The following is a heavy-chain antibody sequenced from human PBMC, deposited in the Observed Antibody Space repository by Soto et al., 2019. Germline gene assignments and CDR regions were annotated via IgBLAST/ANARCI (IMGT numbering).Heavy chain of an antibody. CDR2: INHSGST. V-gene: IGHV4-34*01. CDR1: GGSFSGYY. CDR3: ARAPFDSYIDY. D-gene: IGHD2-21*02. J-gene: IGHJ4*02. Sequence: PSETLSLTCAVYGGSFSGYYWSWIRQPPGKGLEWIGEINHSGSTNYNPSLKSRVTISVDTSKNQFSLKLSSVTAADTAVYYCARAPFDSYIDYWGQGTLVTVSS.